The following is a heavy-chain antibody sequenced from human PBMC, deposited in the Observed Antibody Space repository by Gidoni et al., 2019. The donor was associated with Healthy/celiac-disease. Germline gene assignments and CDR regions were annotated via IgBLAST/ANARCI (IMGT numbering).Heavy chain of an antibody. CDR2: MYYSGRT. CDR1: GGPLRSGGYY. J-gene: IGHJ3*01. Sequence: QVQLQESGPGLVKPSQTLSLTCPVSGGPLRSGGYYWSWIRQHPGKGLEWIGYMYYSGRTYYKPSLKSRVTISVDTSKNQLSLKLSSVTAADTAVYYCARGYDSSGYYSWGAFDVWGQGTMVTVSS. D-gene: IGHD3-22*01. CDR3: ARGYDSSGYYSWGAFDV. V-gene: IGHV4-31*03.